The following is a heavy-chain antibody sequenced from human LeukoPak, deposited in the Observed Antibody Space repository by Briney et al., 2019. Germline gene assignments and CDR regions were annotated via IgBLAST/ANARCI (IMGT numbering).Heavy chain of an antibody. J-gene: IGHJ4*02. CDR1: GFTVITND. CDR3: ARGVEPLAANTLAY. Sequence: PGGSLRLSCAASGFTVITNDMTWVSQAPGKGLEWVSVLYSDGNTKYADSVQGRFTISRDNSKNTLYLEMNSLSPDDTAVYYCARGVEPLAANTLAYWGQGTLVTVSS. V-gene: IGHV3-53*01. CDR2: LYSDGNT. D-gene: IGHD1-14*01.